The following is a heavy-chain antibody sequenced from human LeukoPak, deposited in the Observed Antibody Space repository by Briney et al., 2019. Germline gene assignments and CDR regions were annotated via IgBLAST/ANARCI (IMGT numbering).Heavy chain of an antibody. CDR1: GDSISTYY. CDR2: IHYGVSP. CDR3: AILHSSSWFPPHFDY. D-gene: IGHD6-13*01. V-gene: IGHV4-59*13. J-gene: IGHJ4*02. Sequence: PSETLSLTCTVFGDSISTYYWSWLRQPQGGGLVWLGYIHYGVSPTYNRSLKSRVTMSIDTSRNQFSLNRRSVTAAVTAVYCSAILHSSSWFPPHFDYWGQGTLVTASS.